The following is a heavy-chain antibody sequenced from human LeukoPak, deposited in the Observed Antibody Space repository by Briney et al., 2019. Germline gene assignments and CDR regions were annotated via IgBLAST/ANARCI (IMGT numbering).Heavy chain of an antibody. V-gene: IGHV5-51*01. D-gene: IGHD6-13*01. CDR2: IHPGDSVT. CDR3: ARVSNLGADGDWFDP. J-gene: IGHJ5*02. Sequence: GESLKISSKGSGYSFSYYWIAWVRQMPGKGLEWMGIIHPGDSVTRYSPSFQGQVTISADKSIRTAYLQWTSLRASDTAMYYCARVSNLGADGDWFDPWGQGTMVTVSS. CDR1: GYSFSYYW.